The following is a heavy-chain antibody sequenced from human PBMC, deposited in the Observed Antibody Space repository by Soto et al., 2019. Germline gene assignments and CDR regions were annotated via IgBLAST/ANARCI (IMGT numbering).Heavy chain of an antibody. Sequence: GVTLRVSCTASGFIVSDTYVNWVRQAPGKGLEWVSVISNRGDTHYADSVRGRFSLSRDISDNTLHLQMNNLRVEDTAVYYCAREPRYFRFGSCAITGDAYDICGQGTMVTVS. D-gene: IGHD2-15*01. J-gene: IGHJ3*02. CDR1: GFIVSDTY. CDR3: AREPRYFRFGSCAITGDAYDI. V-gene: IGHV3-66*01. CDR2: ISNRGDT.